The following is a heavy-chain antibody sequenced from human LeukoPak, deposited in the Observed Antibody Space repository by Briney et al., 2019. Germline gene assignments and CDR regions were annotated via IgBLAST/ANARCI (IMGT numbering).Heavy chain of an antibody. CDR1: GFTFSSYA. Sequence: QAGGSLRLSCAASGFTFSSYAMSWVRQAPGKGLEWVSAISGSGGSTYYADSVKGRFTISRDNSKNTLYLQMNSLRAEDTAVYYCAKDTPLWFGELPWEVNFDYWGQGTLVTVSS. J-gene: IGHJ4*02. V-gene: IGHV3-23*01. CDR3: AKDTPLWFGELPWEVNFDY. CDR2: ISGSGGST. D-gene: IGHD3-10*01.